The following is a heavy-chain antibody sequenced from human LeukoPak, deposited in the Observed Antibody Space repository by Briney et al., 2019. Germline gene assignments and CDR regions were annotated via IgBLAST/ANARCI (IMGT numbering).Heavy chain of an antibody. V-gene: IGHV4-61*09. CDR2: IYTSGST. D-gene: IGHD4-17*01. Sequence: PSETLSLTCTVSGGSISSGSYYWSWIRQPAGKGLEWIGHIYTSGSTNYNPSLKSRVTMSVDTSKNQFSLKLSSVTAADTAVYYCARATVTSYYFDYWGQGTLFTVSS. CDR3: ARATVTSYYFDY. CDR1: GGSISSGSYY. J-gene: IGHJ4*02.